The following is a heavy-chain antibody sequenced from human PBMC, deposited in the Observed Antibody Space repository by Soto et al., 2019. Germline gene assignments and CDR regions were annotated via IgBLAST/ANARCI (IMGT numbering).Heavy chain of an antibody. Sequence: QVQLVESGGGVVQPGRSLRLSCAASGFTFSRHTMHWVRQAPGKGLEWVAAISDDGSNTYYADSVKGRFTISRDNSKNTLYLEMNSPSSEDTAVHHCAREVYYDFWNGFNTQPFYFDDWGPGTLVTVSS. V-gene: IGHV3-30-3*01. CDR1: GFTFSRHT. CDR3: AREVYYDFWNGFNTQPFYFDD. J-gene: IGHJ4*02. CDR2: ISDDGSNT. D-gene: IGHD3-3*01.